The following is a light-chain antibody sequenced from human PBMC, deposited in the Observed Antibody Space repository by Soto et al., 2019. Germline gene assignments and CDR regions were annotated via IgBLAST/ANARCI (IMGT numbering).Light chain of an antibody. CDR2: ANS. J-gene: IGLJ3*02. Sequence: QSVLTQPPSVSGAPGRRVTISCTASSSNIGAGYDVHWYQQLPGTAPKLLIYANSNRPSGVPDRFSGSKSGTSASLAITGLQAEDEADYYCQSYDSSLSAWVFGGGTKLTVL. V-gene: IGLV1-40*01. CDR3: QSYDSSLSAWV. CDR1: SSNIGAGYD.